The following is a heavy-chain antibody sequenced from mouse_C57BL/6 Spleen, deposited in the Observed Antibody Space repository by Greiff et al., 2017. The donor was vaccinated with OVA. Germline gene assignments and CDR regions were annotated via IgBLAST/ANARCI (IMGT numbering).Heavy chain of an antibody. J-gene: IGHJ4*01. Sequence: VQLKQSGPELVKPGASVKISCKASGYSFTGYYMNWVKQSPEKSLEWIGEINPSTGGTTYNQKFKAKATLTVDKSSSTAYMQLKSLTSEDSAVYYCARRDYDGPYAMDYWGQGTSVTVSS. CDR1: GYSFTGYY. CDR3: ARRDYDGPYAMDY. CDR2: INPSTGGT. V-gene: IGHV1-42*01. D-gene: IGHD2-4*01.